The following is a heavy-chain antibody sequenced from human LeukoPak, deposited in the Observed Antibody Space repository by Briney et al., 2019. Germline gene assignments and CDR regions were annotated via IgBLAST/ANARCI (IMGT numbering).Heavy chain of an antibody. Sequence: GGSLRLSCAASGFTVSNTYMSWVRQAPGKGLEWVSVIYSGGSTYYADSVKGRFTISRDNSKNTLYLQMNSLRAEDTAVYYCARDSSGCFDYWGQGTPVTVSS. CDR3: ARDSSGCFDY. D-gene: IGHD6-19*01. CDR2: IYSGGST. CDR1: GFTVSNTY. V-gene: IGHV3-53*01. J-gene: IGHJ4*02.